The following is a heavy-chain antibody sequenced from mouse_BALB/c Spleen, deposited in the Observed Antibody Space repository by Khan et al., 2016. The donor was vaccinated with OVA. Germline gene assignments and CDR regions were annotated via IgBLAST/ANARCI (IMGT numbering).Heavy chain of an antibody. D-gene: IGHD2-3*01. J-gene: IGHJ4*01. CDR3: ARDGSRYNYAMDY. CDR2: ISYSGST. V-gene: IGHV3-2*02. Sequence: EVQLVESGPGLVKPSQSLYLSCTVTGYSITSDYAWNWIRQSPGNKLEWMGYISYSGSTNYNPSLKSRISITRDTSKNQFFLQLNSVTTEDTATYYCARDGSRYNYAMDYWGQGTSVTVSA. CDR1: GYSITSDYA.